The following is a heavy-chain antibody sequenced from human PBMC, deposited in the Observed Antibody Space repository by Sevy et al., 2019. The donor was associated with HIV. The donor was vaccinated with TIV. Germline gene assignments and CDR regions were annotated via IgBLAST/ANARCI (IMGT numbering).Heavy chain of an antibody. Sequence: ASVKVSCKASGYTFTSYGISWVRQAPGQGLEWMGWISAYNGNTNYAQKLQGRVTMTTDTSTSTAYMELRSLRSDDTAGYYCARDRWLSYYYGMDVWGQGTTVTVSS. CDR3: ARDRWLSYYYGMDV. CDR1: GYTFTSYG. J-gene: IGHJ6*02. V-gene: IGHV1-18*01. CDR2: ISAYNGNT. D-gene: IGHD3-22*01.